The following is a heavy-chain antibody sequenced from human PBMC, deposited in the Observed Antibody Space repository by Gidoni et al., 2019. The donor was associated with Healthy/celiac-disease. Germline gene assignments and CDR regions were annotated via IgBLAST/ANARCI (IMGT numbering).Heavy chain of an antibody. CDR1: GFTFSNAW. CDR2: IKSKTDGGTT. D-gene: IGHD3-3*01. V-gene: IGHV3-15*01. CDR3: TTTYYDFSDPDY. J-gene: IGHJ4*02. Sequence: EVQLVESGGGLVKPGGSLRLSCAASGFTFSNAWMSWVRQAPGKGLEWVGRIKSKTDGGTTDYAAPVKGRFTISRDDSKNTLYLQMNSLKTEDTAVYYCTTTYYDFSDPDYWGQGTLVTVSS.